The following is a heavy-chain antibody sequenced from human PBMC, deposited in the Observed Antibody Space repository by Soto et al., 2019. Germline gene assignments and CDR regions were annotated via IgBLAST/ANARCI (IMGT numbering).Heavy chain of an antibody. Sequence: PGGSLRLSCAASGFTFSSYAMSWVRQAPGKGLEWVSAISGSGGSTYYADSVKGRFTISRDNSKNTLYLQMNSLRAEDTAVYYCAKDVAYCGGDCYSEIYYFDYWGQGTLVTVSS. D-gene: IGHD2-21*02. V-gene: IGHV3-23*01. CDR3: AKDVAYCGGDCYSEIYYFDY. J-gene: IGHJ4*02. CDR1: GFTFSSYA. CDR2: ISGSGGST.